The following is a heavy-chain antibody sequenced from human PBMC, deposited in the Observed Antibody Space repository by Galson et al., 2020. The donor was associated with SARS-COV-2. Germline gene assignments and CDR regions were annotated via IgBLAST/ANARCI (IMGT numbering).Heavy chain of an antibody. CDR1: GFTFSTYG. Sequence: TGGSLRLSCEASGFTFSTYGMDWVRQAPGKGLDWVAVIWYDGSNKYYADSVKGRFTISRDNSKNTLYLQMNSLRAEDTAVYYCARGSSSHAFDIWGQGTMVTVSS. J-gene: IGHJ3*02. CDR2: IWYDGSNK. CDR3: ARGSSSHAFDI. D-gene: IGHD3-10*01. V-gene: IGHV3-33*01.